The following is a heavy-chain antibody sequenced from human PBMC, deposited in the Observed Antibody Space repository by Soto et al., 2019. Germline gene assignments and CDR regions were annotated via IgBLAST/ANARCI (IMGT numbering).Heavy chain of an antibody. CDR1: GFSFRSYY. Sequence: GGSLRLSXAASGFSFRSYYLNWVRQAPGRGLEWVSSISPSSSFLSYADSVKGRFTISRDNAKSSVHLQMNSLRAEDTAVYFCARVGTDYGSGSPYYSDYWGQGTLVTVSS. CDR2: ISPSSSFL. CDR3: ARVGTDYGSGSPYYSDY. D-gene: IGHD3-10*01. V-gene: IGHV3-21*06. J-gene: IGHJ4*02.